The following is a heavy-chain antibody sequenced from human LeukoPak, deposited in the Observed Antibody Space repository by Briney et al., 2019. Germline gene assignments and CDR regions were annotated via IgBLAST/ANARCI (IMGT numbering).Heavy chain of an antibody. CDR1: GFTFSSYG. D-gene: IGHD6-13*01. CDR3: AKSGIEAAGSLVYFDY. J-gene: IGHJ4*02. CDR2: ISYDGSNK. Sequence: PGGSLRLSCAASGFTFSSYGMHWVRQAPGKGLECVAIISYDGSNKYYTDSVKGRFTISRDNSKNTLYLQMNSLRAEDTAVYYCAKSGIEAAGSLVYFDYWGQGTLVT. V-gene: IGHV3-30*18.